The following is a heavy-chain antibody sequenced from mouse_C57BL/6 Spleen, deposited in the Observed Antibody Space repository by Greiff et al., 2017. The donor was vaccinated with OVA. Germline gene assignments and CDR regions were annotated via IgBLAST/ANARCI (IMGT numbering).Heavy chain of an antibody. CDR1: GYTFTSYW. CDR2: IYPSDSET. Sequence: QVQLQQPGAELVRPGSSVKLSCKASGYTFTSYWMDWVKQRPGQGLEWIGNIYPSDSETHYNQKFKDKATLTVDKSSSTAYMQLSSLTSEDSAVYYCARSESHYFDYWGQGTTLTVSS. V-gene: IGHV1-61*01. J-gene: IGHJ2*01. CDR3: ARSESHYFDY.